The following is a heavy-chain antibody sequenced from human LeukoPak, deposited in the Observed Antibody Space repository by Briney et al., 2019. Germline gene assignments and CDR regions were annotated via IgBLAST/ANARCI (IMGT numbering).Heavy chain of an antibody. CDR2: IYYSGST. CDR1: GGSISSSSYY. CDR3: ARRPYSSSSYYYYYYYYMDV. D-gene: IGHD6-6*01. J-gene: IGHJ6*03. V-gene: IGHV4-39*01. Sequence: SETLSLTCTVSGGSISSSSYYWGWLRQPPGKGLEWIGSIYYSGSTYYNPSLKSRVTISVDTSKNQFSLKLSSVTAADTAVYYCARRPYSSSSYYYYYYYYMDVWGKGTTVTVSS.